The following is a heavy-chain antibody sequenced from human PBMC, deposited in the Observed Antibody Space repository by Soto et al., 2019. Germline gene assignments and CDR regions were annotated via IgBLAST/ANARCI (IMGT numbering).Heavy chain of an antibody. J-gene: IGHJ4*02. CDR1: GFYFNNYG. V-gene: IGHV3-21*01. Sequence: VGSLRLSCAVSGFYFNNYGINWVRQAPGKGLEWVSSVSKSDYTYYSDSVKGRFTISRDNAKNSMSLQMNSLRPEDTAVYYCAREDSIIIPAVSDFWGQGTLVTVSS. D-gene: IGHD2-2*01. CDR3: AREDSIIIPAVSDF. CDR2: VSKSDYT.